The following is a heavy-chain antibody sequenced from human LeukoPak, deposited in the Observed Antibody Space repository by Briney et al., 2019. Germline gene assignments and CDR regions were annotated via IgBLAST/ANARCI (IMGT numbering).Heavy chain of an antibody. D-gene: IGHD2/OR15-2a*01. Sequence: PSETLSLTCGVFGGSFSGYYWTWIRQAPGKGLEWIAEINHSGDTNYNPSLKSRVTISVDTSNSQFSPRMTSLTAADTAVYYCARGHSTSGFDYWGQGALVTVSS. CDR3: ARGHSTSGFDY. V-gene: IGHV4-34*01. CDR1: GGSFSGYY. J-gene: IGHJ4*02. CDR2: INHSGDT.